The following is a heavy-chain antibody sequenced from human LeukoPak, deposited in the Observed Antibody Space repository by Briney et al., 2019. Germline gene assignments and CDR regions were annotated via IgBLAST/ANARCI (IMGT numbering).Heavy chain of an antibody. Sequence: ASVKVSCKASGGTFSSYAISWVRQAPGQGLEWMGGIIPIFGTANYAQKFQGRVTITADESTSTAYMELSSLRSEDTAVYYCARREVKAAPDDYYYYGMDVWGNGTTVTVSS. V-gene: IGHV1-69*01. CDR3: ARREVKAAPDDYYYYGMDV. J-gene: IGHJ6*04. D-gene: IGHD6-13*01. CDR1: GGTFSSYA. CDR2: IIPIFGTA.